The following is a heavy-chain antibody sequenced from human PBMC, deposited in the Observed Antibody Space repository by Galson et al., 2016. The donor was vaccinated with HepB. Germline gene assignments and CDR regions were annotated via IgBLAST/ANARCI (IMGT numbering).Heavy chain of an antibody. CDR1: GFAFVNYA. V-gene: IGHV3-23*01. D-gene: IGHD3-10*01. CDR3: AKVGRFGSGSFLKPFDS. J-gene: IGHJ4*02. CDR2: ISESGVTT. Sequence: SLRLSCAASGFAFVNYAMNWVRQAPGKGLERVSGISESGVTTYYATSVRGRSTISRDNSSNTLFLQMNSLRVEDTAVYYCAKVGRFGSGSFLKPFDSWGQGILVTVSS.